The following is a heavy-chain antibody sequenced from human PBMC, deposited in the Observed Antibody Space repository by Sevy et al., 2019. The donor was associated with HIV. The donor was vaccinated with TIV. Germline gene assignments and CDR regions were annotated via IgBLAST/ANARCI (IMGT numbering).Heavy chain of an antibody. CDR2: ISSSGSTI. J-gene: IGHJ3*02. Sequence: GGSLRLSCAASGFTFDNYEMNWVRQAPGKGLEWVSYISSSGSTIFYADSVKGRFTISRDNAKKSLYLQMNSLRAEDTAVYYCARDQGVRMVRGPYPDAFNIWGQGTLVTVSS. V-gene: IGHV3-48*03. CDR1: GFTFDNYE. D-gene: IGHD3-10*01. CDR3: ARDQGVRMVRGPYPDAFNI.